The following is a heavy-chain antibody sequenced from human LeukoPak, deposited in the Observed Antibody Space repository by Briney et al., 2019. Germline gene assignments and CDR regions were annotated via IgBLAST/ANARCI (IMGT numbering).Heavy chain of an antibody. CDR1: GYTFTGYY. D-gene: IGHD2-15*01. CDR2: INPNSGGT. J-gene: IGHJ5*02. Sequence: ASVKVSCKASGYTFTGYYMHWVRQAPGQGLEWMGWINPNSGGTNYAQKFQGRVTMTRDTSISTAYMELSRLRSDDTAVYYCARVGPYCSGGSCCSVWFDPWGQGTLVTVSS. CDR3: ARVGPYCSGGSCCSVWFDP. V-gene: IGHV1-2*02.